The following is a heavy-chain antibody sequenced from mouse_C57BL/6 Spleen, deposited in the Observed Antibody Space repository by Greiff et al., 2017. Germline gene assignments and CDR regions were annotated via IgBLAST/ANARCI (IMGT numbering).Heavy chain of an antibody. D-gene: IGHD4-1*01. CDR3: ARGNWDGAWFAY. V-gene: IGHV1-52*01. Sequence: QVQLQQPGAELVRPGSSVKLSCKASGYTFTSYWMHWVKQRPIQGLEWIGNIDPSDSETHYNQKFKDKATLTVDKSSSTAYIQLSSLTSEDSAVYYCARGNWDGAWFAYWGQGTLVTVSA. CDR2: IDPSDSET. J-gene: IGHJ3*01. CDR1: GYTFTSYW.